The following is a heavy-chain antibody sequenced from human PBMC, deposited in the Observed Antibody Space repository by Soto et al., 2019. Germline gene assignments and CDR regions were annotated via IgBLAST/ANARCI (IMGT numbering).Heavy chain of an antibody. Sequence: PGGSLRLSCAASGFTFSSYAMHWVRQAPGKGLEWVAVISYDGSNKYYADSVKGRFTISRDNSKNTLYLQVNSLRAEDTAVYYCAKDRRPWLVSNYFDYWGQGTLVTVSS. D-gene: IGHD6-19*01. CDR2: ISYDGSNK. J-gene: IGHJ4*02. V-gene: IGHV3-30-3*01. CDR1: GFTFSSYA. CDR3: AKDRRPWLVSNYFDY.